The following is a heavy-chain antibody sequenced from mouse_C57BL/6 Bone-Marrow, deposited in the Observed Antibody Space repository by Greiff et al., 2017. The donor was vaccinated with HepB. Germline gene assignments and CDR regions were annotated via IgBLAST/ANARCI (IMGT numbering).Heavy chain of an antibody. D-gene: IGHD1-1*01. J-gene: IGHJ1*03. Sequence: QVQLQQSGSELRSPGSSVKLSCKDFDSEVFPIAYMSWVRQKPGHGFEWIGGILPSIGRTIDGEKFEDKATLDADTLSNTAYLELNSLTSEDSAIYYCARLGCYGSSYRWYFDVWGTGPTVTVSS. CDR2: ILPSIGRT. V-gene: IGHV15-2*01. CDR3: ARLGCYGSSYRWYFDV. CDR1: DSEVFPIAY.